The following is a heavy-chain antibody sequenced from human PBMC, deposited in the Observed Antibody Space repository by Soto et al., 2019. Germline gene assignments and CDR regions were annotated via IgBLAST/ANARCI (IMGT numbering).Heavy chain of an antibody. CDR2: IYWDDDK. Sequence: QITLKESGPTLVKPTQTLTLTCTFSGFSLSTSGVGVGWIRQPPGKALEWLALIYWDDDKRYSPSLKSRLTITKDSSKNQVVLTMTNMDPVDTATYYCAHCSSWYQAYWFDPWGQGTLVTVSS. D-gene: IGHD6-13*01. J-gene: IGHJ5*02. V-gene: IGHV2-5*02. CDR1: GFSLSTSGVG. CDR3: AHCSSWYQAYWFDP.